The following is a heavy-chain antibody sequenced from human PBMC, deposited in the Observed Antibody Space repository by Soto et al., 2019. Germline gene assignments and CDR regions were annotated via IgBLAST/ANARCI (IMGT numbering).Heavy chain of an antibody. D-gene: IGHD3-10*01. Sequence: SETLSLTCTVSGGSISSGGYYWSWIRQHPGKGLEWIGYIYYSGSTNYNPSLKSRVTISVDTSKNQFSLKLSSVTAADTAVYYCAGAMVRGVTTADGKNEHNNWFDPWGQGTLVTVSS. V-gene: IGHV4-61*08. J-gene: IGHJ5*02. CDR1: GGSISSGGYY. CDR2: IYYSGST. CDR3: AGAMVRGVTTADGKNEHNNWFDP.